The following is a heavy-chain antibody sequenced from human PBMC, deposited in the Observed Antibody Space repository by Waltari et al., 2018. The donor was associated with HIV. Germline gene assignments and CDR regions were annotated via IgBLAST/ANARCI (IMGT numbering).Heavy chain of an antibody. J-gene: IGHJ6*02. CDR3: ARRPRMAGFYLYYGMDV. Sequence: LQQSGPGLVKPSETLSLTCTVSGGSVINSDYYWDFIRQSPGKGLEWIGNIYYTGTTFYNPSLKSRVTMSADLSKNQFSLRLRSVTAADTAIYYCARRPRMAGFYLYYGMDVWGQGTTVTVSS. D-gene: IGHD2-8*01. CDR1: GGSVINSDYY. CDR2: IYYTGTT. V-gene: IGHV4-39*01.